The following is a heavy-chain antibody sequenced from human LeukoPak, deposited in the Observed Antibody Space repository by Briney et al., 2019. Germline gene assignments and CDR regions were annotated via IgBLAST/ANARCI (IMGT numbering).Heavy chain of an antibody. CDR1: GYTFTSYD. J-gene: IGHJ6*02. V-gene: IGHV1-8*01. CDR3: ARGAGDAYYYYYGMDV. D-gene: IGHD7-27*01. CDR2: MNPNSGNT. Sequence: GASVKVSCKASGYTFTSYDINWVRQATGQGLEWMGWMNPNSGNTGYAQKFQGRVTMTRNTSISTAYMELSSLRSEDTAVYYCARGAGDAYYYYYGMDVWGQGTTVTVFS.